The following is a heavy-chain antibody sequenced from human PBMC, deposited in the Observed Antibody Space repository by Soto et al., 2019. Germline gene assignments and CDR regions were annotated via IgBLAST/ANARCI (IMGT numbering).Heavy chain of an antibody. Sequence: ASVKVSCKASGYTFTSYGTSWVRQAPGQGLEWMGWISAYNGNTNYAQKLQGRVTMTTDTSTSTAYMELRSLRSDDTAVYYCARDHTPYDFWSGYYLWGQGTLVTVSS. CDR1: GYTFTSYG. J-gene: IGHJ5*02. CDR3: ARDHTPYDFWSGYYL. D-gene: IGHD3-3*01. CDR2: ISAYNGNT. V-gene: IGHV1-18*01.